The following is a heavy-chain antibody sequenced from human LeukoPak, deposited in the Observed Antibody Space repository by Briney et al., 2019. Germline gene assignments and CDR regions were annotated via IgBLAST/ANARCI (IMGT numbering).Heavy chain of an antibody. J-gene: IGHJ6*04. D-gene: IGHD3-10*01. CDR1: GFTFSSYA. V-gene: IGHV3-23*01. CDR2: ISGSGGST. Sequence: PGGSLRLSCAASGFTFSSYAMNWVRQAPGKGLEWVSAISGSGGSTYYADSVKGRFTISRDNSKNTLYLQMNSLRAEDTAVYYCVSYYYGSGSYHYYYYYGMDVWGKGTTVTVSS. CDR3: VSYYYGSGSYHYYYYYGMDV.